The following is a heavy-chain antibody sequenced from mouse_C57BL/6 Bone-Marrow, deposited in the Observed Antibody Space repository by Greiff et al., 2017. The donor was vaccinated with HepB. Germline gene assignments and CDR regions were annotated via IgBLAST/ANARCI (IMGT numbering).Heavy chain of an antibody. CDR1: GYAFTNYL. V-gene: IGHV1-54*01. J-gene: IGHJ2*01. CDR3: ARSRDYDGFDY. CDR2: INPGSGGT. Sequence: QVQLQQSGAELVRPGTSVKVSCKASGYAFTNYLIEWVKQRPGQGLEWIGVINPGSGGTNYNEKFQGKATLTADKSSSTAYMQLSSLTSEDSAVYFCARSRDYDGFDYWGQGTTLTVSS. D-gene: IGHD2-4*01.